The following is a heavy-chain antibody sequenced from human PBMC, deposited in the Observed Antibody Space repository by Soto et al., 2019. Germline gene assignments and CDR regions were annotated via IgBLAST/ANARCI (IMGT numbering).Heavy chain of an antibody. Sequence: QITLKESGPTLVKPTQTLTLTCTFSVFSLSTSGVGVGWIRQPPGKALEWLALLYWDDDKRYSTSLKSRLTITKDTTKNPVVLTMNNMDPADTATYACAHRLRGYFAYWGQGTLVTVSS. V-gene: IGHV2-5*02. CDR1: VFSLSTSGVG. CDR3: AHRLRGYFAY. J-gene: IGHJ4*02. D-gene: IGHD3-10*01. CDR2: LYWDDDK.